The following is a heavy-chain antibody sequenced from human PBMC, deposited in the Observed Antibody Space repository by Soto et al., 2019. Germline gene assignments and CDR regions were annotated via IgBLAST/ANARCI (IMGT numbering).Heavy chain of an antibody. CDR3: ARGPTEYYDNSANYFLDY. D-gene: IGHD3-22*01. V-gene: IGHV1-18*01. Sequence: QVQLVQSGAEVNKPGASVKVSCKASGYTFITYGVSGVRQAPGQGLDWLGWISTYNGNTRYAERLQGRVTMATDTTTNTDYMELRNLRSDDTAVYYCARGPTEYYDNSANYFLDYWGQGTLVTVSS. J-gene: IGHJ4*02. CDR1: GYTFITYG. CDR2: ISTYNGNT.